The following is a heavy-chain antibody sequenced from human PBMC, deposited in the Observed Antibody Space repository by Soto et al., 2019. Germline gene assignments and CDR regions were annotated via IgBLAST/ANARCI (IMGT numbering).Heavy chain of an antibody. CDR1: GGTFSSYA. J-gene: IGHJ6*02. Sequence: QVPLVQSGAEVKKPRSSVKVSCKASGGTFSSYAIIWVRQAPGQGLEWTGGIIPIFGTANYSQKFQGRVTITADEATSTAYIELSSLRSEDTAVYYCAGYSCSWYYYFYGMDVWGQGTTVTVS. CDR3: AGYSCSWYYYFYGMDV. V-gene: IGHV1-69*01. CDR2: IIPIFGTA. D-gene: IGHD6-13*01.